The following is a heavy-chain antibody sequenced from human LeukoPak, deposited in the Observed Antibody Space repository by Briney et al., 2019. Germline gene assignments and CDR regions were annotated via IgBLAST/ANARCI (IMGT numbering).Heavy chain of an antibody. J-gene: IGHJ6*02. Sequence: VGTLRLSCAASGFTFSGSAMHWVRQASGKGLEWLGRIRSKADSYATAYAASVKGRFTISRDDSKNTAYLQMDGLKTEDTAVYYCTRLEIVCMDVWGQGTTVTVSS. V-gene: IGHV3-73*01. D-gene: IGHD2-21*01. CDR2: IRSKADSYAT. CDR3: TRLEIVCMDV. CDR1: GFTFSGSA.